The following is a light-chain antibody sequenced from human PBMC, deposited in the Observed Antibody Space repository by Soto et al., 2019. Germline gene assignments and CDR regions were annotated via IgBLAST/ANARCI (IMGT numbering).Light chain of an antibody. J-gene: IGLJ1*01. CDR1: RSDVDAYNY. CDR2: EVS. V-gene: IGLV2-8*01. Sequence: QSVLTQPPSPSGSPGQSVTISCTGTRSDVDAYNYVSWYQQLPGKAPKLIIYEVSKRPSGVPDRFSGSKSGNTASLTVSGLQAEDEADYYCTSYAGTYSFFYVFGNGTKVTVL. CDR3: TSYAGTYSFFYV.